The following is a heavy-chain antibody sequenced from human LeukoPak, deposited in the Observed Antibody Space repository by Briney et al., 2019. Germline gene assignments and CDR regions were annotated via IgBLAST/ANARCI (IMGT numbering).Heavy chain of an antibody. Sequence: PGGSLRLSCAASGFTFSSYAMHWVRQAPGKGLEWVAVISYDGSNKYYADSVKGRFTISRDNSKNTLYLQMNSLRAEDTAVYYCARDSAGYCSSTSCYNVAFDIWGQGTMVTVSP. CDR1: GFTFSSYA. CDR2: ISYDGSNK. CDR3: ARDSAGYCSSTSCYNVAFDI. J-gene: IGHJ3*02. D-gene: IGHD2-2*02. V-gene: IGHV3-30*04.